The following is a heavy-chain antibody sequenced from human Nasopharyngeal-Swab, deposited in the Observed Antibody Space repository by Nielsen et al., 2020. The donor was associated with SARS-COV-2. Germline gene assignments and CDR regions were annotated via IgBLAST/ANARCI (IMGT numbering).Heavy chain of an antibody. V-gene: IGHV3-15*01. CDR2: IKSKTDGGTT. Sequence: GGSLRLSCAASGFTFSNVWMSWVRQAPGKGLEWIGRIKSKTDGGTTDYAAPVKGRFTISSDDSKNTVYLQMNSLRAEDTAVYYCARDIVVVVAEDYYYYMDVWGKGTTVTVSS. CDR1: GFTFSNVW. CDR3: ARDIVVVVAEDYYYYMDV. D-gene: IGHD2-15*01. J-gene: IGHJ6*03.